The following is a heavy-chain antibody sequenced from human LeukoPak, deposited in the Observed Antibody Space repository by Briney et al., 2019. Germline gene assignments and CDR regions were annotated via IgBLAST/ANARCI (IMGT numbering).Heavy chain of an antibody. J-gene: IGHJ4*02. CDR1: GFPFSNYG. D-gene: IGHD4-17*01. Sequence: GGSLRLSCATSGFPFSNYGMHWVRQAPGKGLEYVSAISSNGGSTYYANSVKGRFTISRDNSKNTLYLQMGSLRAEDMAVYYCARDGGYGDYYFDYWGQGTLVTVSS. V-gene: IGHV3-64*01. CDR2: ISSNGGST. CDR3: ARDGGYGDYYFDY.